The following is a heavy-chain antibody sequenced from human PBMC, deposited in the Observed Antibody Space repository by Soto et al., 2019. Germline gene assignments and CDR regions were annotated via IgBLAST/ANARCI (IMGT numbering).Heavy chain of an antibody. V-gene: IGHV4-31*03. CDR3: ARDQAREAATTLEYYYGMDV. CDR1: GGSISSGGYY. J-gene: IGHJ6*02. Sequence: TLSLTCTVSGGSISSGGYYWSWIRQHPGKGLEWIGYIYYSGSTYYNPSLKSRVTISVDTSKNQFSLKLSSVTAADTAVYYCARDQAREAATTLEYYYGMDVWGQGTTVTVSS. D-gene: IGHD2-15*01. CDR2: IYYSGST.